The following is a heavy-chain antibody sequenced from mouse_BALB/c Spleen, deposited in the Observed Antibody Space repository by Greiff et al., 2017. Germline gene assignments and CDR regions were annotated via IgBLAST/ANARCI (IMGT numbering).Heavy chain of an antibody. CDR3: ARGSGLDAMDY. J-gene: IGHJ4*01. Sequence: EVKLVESGGGLVKPGGSLKLSCAASGFTFSDYYMYWVRQTPEKRLEWVATISDGGSYTYYPDSVKGRFTISRDNAKNNLYLQMSSLKSEDTAMYYCARGSGLDAMDYWGQGTSVTVSS. V-gene: IGHV5-4*02. CDR2: ISDGGSYT. D-gene: IGHD6-1*01. CDR1: GFTFSDYY.